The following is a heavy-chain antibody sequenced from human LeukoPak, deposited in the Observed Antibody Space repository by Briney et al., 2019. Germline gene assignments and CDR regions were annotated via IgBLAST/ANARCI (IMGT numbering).Heavy chain of an antibody. CDR1: GFTFSSYG. CDR2: ISYDGSNK. V-gene: IGHV3-30*18. CDR3: AKDGAILGPLDY. J-gene: IGHJ4*02. Sequence: GRSLRLSCAASGFTFSSYGMHWVRQAPGKGLEWVAVISYDGSNKYYADSVKGRFTISRDNSKNTLYLQMNSLRAEDTAVYYCAKDGAILGPLDYWGQGTLVTVSS. D-gene: IGHD1-26*01.